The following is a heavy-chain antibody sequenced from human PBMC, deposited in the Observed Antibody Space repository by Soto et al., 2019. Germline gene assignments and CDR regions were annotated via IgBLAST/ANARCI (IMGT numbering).Heavy chain of an antibody. J-gene: IGHJ5*02. D-gene: IGHD3-10*01. Sequence: QLLQSGGGLVQPGGSLTLSCAASGFTFGTTDMSWVRQAPGEGLEWVSTIDGSGGITYYADSVKGRFTISRDNSINTVYLQMNSLRGDDTTLYYCVKNSGWFNTWGQGALVTVSS. CDR2: IDGSGGIT. CDR1: GFTFGTTD. V-gene: IGHV3-23*01. CDR3: VKNSGWFNT.